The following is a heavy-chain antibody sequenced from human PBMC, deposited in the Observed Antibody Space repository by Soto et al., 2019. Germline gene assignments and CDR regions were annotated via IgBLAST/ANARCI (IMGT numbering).Heavy chain of an antibody. D-gene: IGHD6-13*01. J-gene: IGHJ5*02. Sequence: SQPLALTCAISGDSVSSNSAAWNWIRQSPSRGLEWLGRTYCRSKWYNDYAVSVKSRITINPDTSKNQFSLQLNSVSAGETAVYYCARGGPGRAAALDFDPWGQGTLV. CDR3: ARGGPGRAAALDFDP. V-gene: IGHV6-1*01. CDR2: TYCRSKWYN. CDR1: GDSVSSNSAA.